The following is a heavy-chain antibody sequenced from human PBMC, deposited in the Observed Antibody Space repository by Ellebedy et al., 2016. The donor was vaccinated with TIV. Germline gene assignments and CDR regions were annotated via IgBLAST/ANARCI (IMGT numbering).Heavy chain of an antibody. D-gene: IGHD2-2*01. V-gene: IGHV3-23*01. CDR2: ITGSSSTT. CDR1: RFTFSTYA. Sequence: GGSLRLXXAASRFTFSTYAMSWVRQAPGKGLEWVSGITGSSSTTLYADSVKGRFTISRDNSKNTLYLQMNSLRTEDTAVYYCAKVRPYDQPFDYWGQGTLVTVSS. J-gene: IGHJ4*02. CDR3: AKVRPYDQPFDY.